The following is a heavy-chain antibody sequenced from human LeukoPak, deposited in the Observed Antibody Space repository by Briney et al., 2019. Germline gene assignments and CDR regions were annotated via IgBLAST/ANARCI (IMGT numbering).Heavy chain of an antibody. V-gene: IGHV1-8*01. CDR1: GYTFTSYD. Sequence: ASVKVSCKASGYTFTSYDINWVRQATGQGFEWMGWMNPNSGNTGYAQKFQGRVTMTRNTSISTAYMELSSLRSEDTAVYYCARVESTSFMRYYYYYYMDVWGKGTTVTVSS. J-gene: IGHJ6*03. D-gene: IGHD2-2*01. CDR2: MNPNSGNT. CDR3: ARVESTSFMRYYYYYYMDV.